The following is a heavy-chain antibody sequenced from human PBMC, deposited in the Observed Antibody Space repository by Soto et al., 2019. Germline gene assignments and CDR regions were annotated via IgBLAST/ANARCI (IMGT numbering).Heavy chain of an antibody. CDR2: ISAYNGDT. D-gene: IGHD1-26*01. CDR1: GYTFSNYG. J-gene: IGHJ4*02. V-gene: IGHV1-18*01. Sequence: ASVKGSCKASGYTFSNYGISCVRQAPGQGLEWMGWISAYNGDTYYAQRVQGRVTMTTDTSTSTAYMDLRGLRSDDTAVYYCARAPRVGPTDSWGQGTLVTVSS. CDR3: ARAPRVGPTDS.